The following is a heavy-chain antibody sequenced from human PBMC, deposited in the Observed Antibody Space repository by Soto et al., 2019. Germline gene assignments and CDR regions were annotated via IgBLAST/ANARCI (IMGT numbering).Heavy chain of an antibody. J-gene: IGHJ4*02. CDR2: ISGSGGST. D-gene: IGHD3-22*01. CDR3: ATSSLYYYVSSGYSVGYFGY. CDR1: GFTFSSYA. Sequence: EVQLLESGGGLVQPGGSLSLSCAASGFTFSSYAMSWVRQAPGKGLEWVSAISGSGGSTYYADSVKGRFTISRDKFKNARYLQMDGLRGEYTAVYYCATSSLYYYVSSGYSVGYFGYWGPGTLVTVSS. V-gene: IGHV3-23*01.